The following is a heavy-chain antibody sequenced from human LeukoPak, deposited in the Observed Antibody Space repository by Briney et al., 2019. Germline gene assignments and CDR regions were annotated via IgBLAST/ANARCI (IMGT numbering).Heavy chain of an antibody. CDR2: IIPIFGTA. CDR3: ARAAPIYYDSSGYPMDY. J-gene: IGHJ4*02. CDR1: GGTFSSYA. D-gene: IGHD3-22*01. Sequence: ASVKVSCKASGGTFSSYAISWVRQAPGQGLEWMGGIIPIFGTANYAQKFQGRVTITADESTGTAYMELSSLRSEDTAVYYCARAAPIYYDSSGYPMDYWGQGTLVTVSS. V-gene: IGHV1-69*13.